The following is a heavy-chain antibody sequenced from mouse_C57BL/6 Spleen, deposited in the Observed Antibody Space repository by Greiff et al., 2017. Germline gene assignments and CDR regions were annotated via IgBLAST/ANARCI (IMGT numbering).Heavy chain of an antibody. J-gene: IGHJ2*01. V-gene: IGHV14-3*01. Sequence: VHVKQSVAELVRPGASVKLSCTASGFNIKNTYMHWVKQRPEKGLEWIGRGDPANGNNTYAPKFPGKATITADTSSNTAYLQLSSLTSEDTAIYYCARGTVVEDYFDYWGQGTTLTVSS. CDR3: ARGTVVEDYFDY. CDR2: GDPANGNN. D-gene: IGHD1-1*01. CDR1: GFNIKNTY.